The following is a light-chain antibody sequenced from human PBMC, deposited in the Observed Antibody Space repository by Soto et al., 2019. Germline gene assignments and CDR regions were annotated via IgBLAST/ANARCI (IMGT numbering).Light chain of an antibody. Sequence: IQMTQSPSSLSASVGDRVTITCRSSQGISNFLAWYQQKPGKVPTLLLYSASTLQSGVPSRFSGSGSGTDFNLTISSLQPEDVANYYCQKYDSAPLTFGPGAKVEIK. V-gene: IGKV1-27*01. J-gene: IGKJ3*01. CDR3: QKYDSAPLT. CDR1: QGISNF. CDR2: SAS.